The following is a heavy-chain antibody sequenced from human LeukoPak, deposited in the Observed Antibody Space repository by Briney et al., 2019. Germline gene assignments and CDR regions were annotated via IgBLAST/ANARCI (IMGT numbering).Heavy chain of an antibody. D-gene: IGHD2-21*02. V-gene: IGHV3-7*03. Sequence: GGSLRLSCAASGFTFSSYWMNWVRQAPGKGLEWVANIKQDGSEKYFVDSVKGRFTISRDNAKNSLFLQMNSLRAEDTAVYYCARDPRPFCGGDCRLYYFDYWGQGTLVTVSS. CDR1: GFTFSSYW. J-gene: IGHJ4*02. CDR2: IKQDGSEK. CDR3: ARDPRPFCGGDCRLYYFDY.